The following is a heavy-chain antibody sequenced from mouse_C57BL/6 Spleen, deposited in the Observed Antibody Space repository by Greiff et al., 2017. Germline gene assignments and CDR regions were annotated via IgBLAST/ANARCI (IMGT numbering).Heavy chain of an antibody. D-gene: IGHD1-1*01. CDR2: ISSGSSTI. V-gene: IGHV5-17*01. CDR3: ARGPLYYGSSYAMDY. CDR1: GFTFSDYG. Sequence: EVKLVESGGGLVKPGGSLKLSCAASGFTFSDYGMHWVRQAPEKGLEWVAYISSGSSTIYYADTVKGRFTISRDNAKNTLFLQMTSLRSEDTAMYYCARGPLYYGSSYAMDYWGQGTSVTVSS. J-gene: IGHJ4*01.